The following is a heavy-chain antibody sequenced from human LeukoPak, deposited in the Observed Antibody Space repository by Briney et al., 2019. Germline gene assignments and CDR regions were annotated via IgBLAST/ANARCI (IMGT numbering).Heavy chain of an antibody. CDR3: ARGRAGGTGTYYYYYYLDV. D-gene: IGHD3-16*01. J-gene: IGHJ6*03. CDR2: IYYSGST. V-gene: IGHV4-59*01. Sequence: LETLSLTCTVSGGSISSYYWSWIRQPPVKGLEWIGYIYYSGSTTYNPSLKSRVTISIDTSKNQFSLKLSSVTAADTAVYYCARGRAGGTGTYYYYYYLDVWGKGTTVTVSS. CDR1: GGSISSYY.